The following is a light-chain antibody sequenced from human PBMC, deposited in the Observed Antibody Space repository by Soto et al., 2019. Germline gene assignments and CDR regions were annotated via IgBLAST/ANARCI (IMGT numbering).Light chain of an antibody. J-gene: IGLJ2*01. CDR1: SSDVGGYNY. CDR3: SSDTSSSTV. Sequence: QSVLTQPASVSGSPGQSITISCTGTSSDVGGYNYVSWYPQHPGKAPKLMIYDVSNRPSGVSNRCSGSKSGNTASLTISGLQAEYEGDYYCSSDTSSSTVFGGVTKLTVL. CDR2: DVS. V-gene: IGLV2-14*01.